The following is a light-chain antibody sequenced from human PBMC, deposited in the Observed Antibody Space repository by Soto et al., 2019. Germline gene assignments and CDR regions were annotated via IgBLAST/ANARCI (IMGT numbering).Light chain of an antibody. J-gene: IGLJ2*01. CDR2: DVS. CDR1: SSDVGGYNY. CDR3: SSYTSSSTLV. Sequence: QSALTQPASVSGSPGQSITISCTGTSSDVGGYNYVSWYQQHPGKAPKLMIYDVSNRPSGVSNRFSGSKSGNTASLTISGLQAEGEADYYCSSYTSSSTLVFGGGTKLTAL. V-gene: IGLV2-14*01.